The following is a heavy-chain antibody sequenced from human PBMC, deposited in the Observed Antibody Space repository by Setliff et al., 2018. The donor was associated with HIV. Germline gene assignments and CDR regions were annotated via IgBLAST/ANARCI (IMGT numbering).Heavy chain of an antibody. CDR2: ITNTGSST. CDR1: GFTFSDYY. CDR3: MYGGRTATTH. Sequence: GGSLSLSCAASGFTFSDYYLNWFRLAPGTGLEWISHITNTGSSTNYADSVKGRFTISRDNAKYSLYLQMNTLRVEDTAVYYCMYGGRTATTHWGQGTLVTVSS. J-gene: IGHJ4*02. D-gene: IGHD4-17*01. V-gene: IGHV3-11*04.